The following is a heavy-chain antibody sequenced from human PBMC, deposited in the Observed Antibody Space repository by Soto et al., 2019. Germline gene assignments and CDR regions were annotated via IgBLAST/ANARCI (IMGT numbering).Heavy chain of an antibody. J-gene: IGHJ4*02. CDR1: GGSISSSNW. V-gene: IGHV4-4*02. D-gene: IGHD3-22*01. Sequence: SETLSLTCAVSGGSISSSNWWSWVRQPPGKGLEWIGEIYHSGSTNYNPSLKSRVTISVDKSKNQFSLKLSSVTAADTAVYYCAKSQTYYYGSSGLAGFDYWGQGTLVTVSS. CDR2: IYHSGST. CDR3: AKSQTYYYGSSGLAGFDY.